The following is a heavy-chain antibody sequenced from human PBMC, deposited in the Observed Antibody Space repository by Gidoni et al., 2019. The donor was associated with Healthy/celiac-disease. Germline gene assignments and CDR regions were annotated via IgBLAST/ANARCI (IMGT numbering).Heavy chain of an antibody. D-gene: IGHD6-19*01. CDR3: ARGGAIAVAGRGYFDY. V-gene: IGHV4-34*01. J-gene: IGHJ4*02. Sequence: QVQLQQWGAGLLKPSETLSLTCAVYGGSFSGYYWSGIRQPPGKGLEWIGEINHSGSTNYNPSLKSRVTISVDTSKNQFSLKLSSVTAADTAVYYCARGGAIAVAGRGYFDYWGQGTLVTVSS. CDR2: INHSGST. CDR1: GGSFSGYY.